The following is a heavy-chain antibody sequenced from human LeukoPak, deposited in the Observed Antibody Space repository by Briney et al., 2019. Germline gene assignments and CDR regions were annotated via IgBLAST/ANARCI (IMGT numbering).Heavy chain of an antibody. CDR3: ASGAALFAFDI. CDR1: GGSISSYY. V-gene: IGHV4-4*07. J-gene: IGHJ3*02. D-gene: IGHD2-15*01. Sequence: SETLSLTCTVSGGSISSYYWSWIRQPAGEGLEWIGRIYTSGSTNYNPSLKSRVTMSVDTSKNQFSLKLSSVTAADTAVYYCASGAALFAFDIWGQGTMVTVSS. CDR2: IYTSGST.